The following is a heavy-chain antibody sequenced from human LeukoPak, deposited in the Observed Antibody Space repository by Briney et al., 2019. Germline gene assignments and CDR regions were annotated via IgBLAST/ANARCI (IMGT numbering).Heavy chain of an antibody. CDR2: INHSGST. V-gene: IGHV4-34*01. D-gene: IGHD3-22*01. CDR3: ARTRPYYYDSSGYHRDY. J-gene: IGHJ4*02. CDR1: GGSFSGYY. Sequence: SETLSLTCAVYGGSFSGYYWSWIRQPPGKGLEWIGEINHSGSTNYNPSLKSRVTISVDTSKNQFSLKLSSVTAADTAVYYCARTRPYYYDSSGYHRDYWGQGTLVTVSS.